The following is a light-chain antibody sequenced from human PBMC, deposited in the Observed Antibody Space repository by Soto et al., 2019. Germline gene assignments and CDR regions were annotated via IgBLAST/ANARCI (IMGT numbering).Light chain of an antibody. Sequence: EIVLTQSPGTLSLSPGERATLSCRASQSVTSNYLAWYQQKPGQAPRLLIFGASSRATGIPDKFSGSGSGTEFTLTISSLQPDDFATYYCQQYNSYSITFGQGTRLEIK. CDR2: GAS. CDR3: QQYNSYSIT. J-gene: IGKJ5*01. V-gene: IGKV3-20*01. CDR1: QSVTSNY.